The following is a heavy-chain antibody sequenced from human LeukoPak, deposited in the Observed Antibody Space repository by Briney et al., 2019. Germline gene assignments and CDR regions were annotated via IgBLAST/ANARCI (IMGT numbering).Heavy chain of an antibody. CDR1: GITFSDYS. CDR2: ISSGGTII. V-gene: IGHV3-48*04. CDR3: ARESYSARFDY. J-gene: IGHJ4*02. Sequence: GGSLRLSCAASGITFSDYSMNWVRQAPGKGLEWVSFISSGGTIIYYTDSVKGRFTISRDNAKNSLYLQMSSLRAEDTAVYYCARESYSARFDYWGQGTLVTVSS. D-gene: IGHD2-21*01.